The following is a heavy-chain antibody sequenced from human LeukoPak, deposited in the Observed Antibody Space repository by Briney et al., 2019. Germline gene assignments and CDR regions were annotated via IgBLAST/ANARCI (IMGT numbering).Heavy chain of an antibody. Sequence: GGSLRLSCTASGFTFGDYDMSWFRQAPGKGLEWVGFIRSKAYGGTTEYAASVKGRFTISRDDSKSIAYLQMNSLKTEDTAVYYCTRVVHIAVAAYFDYWGQGTLVTVSS. J-gene: IGHJ4*02. V-gene: IGHV3-49*03. CDR1: GFTFGDYD. CDR2: IRSKAYGGTT. D-gene: IGHD6-19*01. CDR3: TRVVHIAVAAYFDY.